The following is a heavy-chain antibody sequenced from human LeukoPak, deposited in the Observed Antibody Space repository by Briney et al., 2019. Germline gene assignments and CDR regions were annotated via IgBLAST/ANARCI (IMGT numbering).Heavy chain of an antibody. CDR3: ARDQWVAALGSTGAFDI. V-gene: IGHV1-46*01. CDR1: GYTFTSYY. Sequence: ASVKVSCKASGYTFTSYYMHWVRQAPGQGLEWMGIINPSGGSTSYAQKFQGRVTMTRDTSTSAVYMELSSLRSEDTAVYYCARDQWVAALGSTGAFDIWGQGTMVTVSS. J-gene: IGHJ3*02. D-gene: IGHD2-15*01. CDR2: INPSGGST.